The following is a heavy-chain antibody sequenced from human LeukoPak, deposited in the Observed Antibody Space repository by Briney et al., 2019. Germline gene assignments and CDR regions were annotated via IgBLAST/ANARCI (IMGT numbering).Heavy chain of an antibody. CDR1: GFTFSSYG. V-gene: IGHV3-30*02. J-gene: IGHJ4*02. CDR3: GSSDRSQQVPAANY. Sequence: GGSLRLSCAASGFTFSSYGMHWVRQAPGRGLEWVAFIRYDGSNKYYADSVKGRFTISRDNSKNTLYLQMNSLRAEDTAVYYCGSSDRSQQVPAANYWGQGTLVTVSS. CDR2: IRYDGSNK. D-gene: IGHD2-2*01.